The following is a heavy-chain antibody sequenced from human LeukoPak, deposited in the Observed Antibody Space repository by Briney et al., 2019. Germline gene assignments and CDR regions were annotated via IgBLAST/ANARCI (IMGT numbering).Heavy chain of an antibody. J-gene: IGHJ6*03. CDR3: ARLYGSGRYRYYYYYMDV. CDR2: IYYSGST. V-gene: IGHV4-59*01. D-gene: IGHD3-10*01. Sequence: PSETLSLTCTVSGGSISSYYWSWIRQPPGKGLEWIGHIYYSGSTNYNPSLKSRVTISVDTSKNQFSLKLSSVTAADTAVYYCARLYGSGRYRYYYYYMDVWGKGTTVTVSS. CDR1: GGSISSYY.